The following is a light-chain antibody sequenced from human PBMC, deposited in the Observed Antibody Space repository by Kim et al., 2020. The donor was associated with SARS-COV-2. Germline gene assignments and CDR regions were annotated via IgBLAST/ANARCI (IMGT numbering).Light chain of an antibody. CDR3: LLSYGGARV. CDR1: TGSVTSNHY. CDR2: DSI. V-gene: IGLV7-46*01. Sequence: PGGPVTLTCGTSTGSVTSNHYPYWIQQKPGQAPKTLISDSIKKHPWTPDRFSGSLLGGKAALTLSGAQPEDEADYYCLLSYGGARVFGGGTQLTVL. J-gene: IGLJ3*02.